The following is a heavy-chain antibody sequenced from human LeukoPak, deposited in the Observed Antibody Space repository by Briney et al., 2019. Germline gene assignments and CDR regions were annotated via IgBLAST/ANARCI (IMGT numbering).Heavy chain of an antibody. V-gene: IGHV3-21*01. J-gene: IGHJ4*02. CDR2: ISSSSSYI. D-gene: IGHD3-10*01. CDR3: ARAWEVTMVRGVIASDFDY. Sequence: GGSLRLSCAASGFTFSSYSMNWVRQVPGKGLEWVSSISSSSSYIYYADSVKGRFTISRDNAKNSLYLQMNSLRAEDTAVYYCARAWEVTMVRGVIASDFDYWGQGTLVTVPS. CDR1: GFTFSSYS.